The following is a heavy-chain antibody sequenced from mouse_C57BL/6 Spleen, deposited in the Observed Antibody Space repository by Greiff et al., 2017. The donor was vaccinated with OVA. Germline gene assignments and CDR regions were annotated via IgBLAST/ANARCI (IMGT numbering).Heavy chain of an antibody. CDR1: GYSITSGYY. Sequence: EVQVVESGPGLVKPSQSLSLTCSVTGYSITSGYYWNWIRQFPGNKLEWMGYISNDGTNKYNPSLKNRISITRDTSKNQFFLKLNSVTTEDTATYSCASPYDGYYSPWFAYWGQGTLVTVSA. V-gene: IGHV3-6*01. CDR2: ISNDGTN. CDR3: ASPYDGYYSPWFAY. D-gene: IGHD2-3*01. J-gene: IGHJ3*01.